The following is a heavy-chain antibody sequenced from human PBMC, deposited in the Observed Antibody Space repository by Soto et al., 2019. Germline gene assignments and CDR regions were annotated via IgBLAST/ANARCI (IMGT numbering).Heavy chain of an antibody. J-gene: IGHJ6*03. Sequence: PGGSLSLSCAASGFTFSSYSMNWVRQAPGKGLEWVSSISSSSSYIYYADSVKGRFTISRDNAKNSLYLQMNSLRAEDTAVYYCARDPASIAAAGTDYYYYMDVWGKGTMVTVSS. CDR1: GFTFSSYS. CDR3: ARDPASIAAAGTDYYYYMDV. CDR2: ISSSSSYI. V-gene: IGHV3-21*01. D-gene: IGHD6-13*01.